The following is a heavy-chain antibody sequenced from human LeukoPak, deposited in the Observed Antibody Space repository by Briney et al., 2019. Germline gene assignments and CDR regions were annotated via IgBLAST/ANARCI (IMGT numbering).Heavy chain of an antibody. CDR2: INHSGST. CDR3: ARGRNLFDP. CDR1: GGSISSGGYY. V-gene: IGHV4-39*07. J-gene: IGHJ5*02. Sequence: SETLSLTCTVSGGSISSGGYYWSWIRQPPGKGLEWIGEINHSGSTNYNPSLKSRVTISVDTSKNQFSLKLSSVTAADTAVYYCARGRNLFDPWGQGTLVTVSS.